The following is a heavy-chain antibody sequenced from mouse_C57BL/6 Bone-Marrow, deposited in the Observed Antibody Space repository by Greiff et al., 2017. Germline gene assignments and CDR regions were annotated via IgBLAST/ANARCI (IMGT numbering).Heavy chain of an antibody. D-gene: IGHD1-2*01. Sequence: QVQLQQSGAELARPGASVKLSCKASGYTFTSSGISWVKQRTGQGLEWIGEIYPRSGNTYYNEKFKGKATLTADKSSSTAYMELRSLTSEDSAVYFCAKEVHYYGPSYWYFDVWGTGTTVTVSS. CDR3: AKEVHYYGPSYWYFDV. J-gene: IGHJ1*03. CDR1: GYTFTSSG. CDR2: IYPRSGNT. V-gene: IGHV1-81*01.